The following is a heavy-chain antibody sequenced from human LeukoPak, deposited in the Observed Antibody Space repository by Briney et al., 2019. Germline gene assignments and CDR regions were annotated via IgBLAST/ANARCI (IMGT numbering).Heavy chain of an antibody. CDR2: INHSGST. CDR1: GGSFSGYY. Sequence: PSETLSLTCAVYGGSFSGYYWSWIRQLPGKGLEWIGEINHSGSTNYNPSLKSRVTISVDTSKNQFSLKLSSVTAADTAVYYCARGARIRYSTQYYYYYYGMDVWGQGTTVTVSS. D-gene: IGHD4-11*01. CDR3: ARGARIRYSTQYYYYYYGMDV. J-gene: IGHJ6*02. V-gene: IGHV4-34*01.